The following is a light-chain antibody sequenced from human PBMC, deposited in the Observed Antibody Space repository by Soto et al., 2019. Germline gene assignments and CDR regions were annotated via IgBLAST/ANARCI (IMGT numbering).Light chain of an antibody. V-gene: IGKV1-9*01. CDR2: SAS. CDR3: QQRHSYPIT. J-gene: IGKJ5*01. Sequence: DIQLTQSPSFLSASVGDRVTITCRASQGISRYLAWYHQKPGKAPRLLIHSASTLQSGVPSRFSGSGSGTEFTLTIRSLQPEDVATYYCQQRHSYPITFGQWTRLETK. CDR1: QGISRY.